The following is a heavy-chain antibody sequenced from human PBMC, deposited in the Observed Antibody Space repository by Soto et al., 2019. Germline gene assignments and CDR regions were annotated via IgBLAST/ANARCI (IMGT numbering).Heavy chain of an antibody. J-gene: IGHJ6*02. CDR2: ISNSGNTI. D-gene: IGHD5-12*01. CDR1: GFVFKNYE. Sequence: PGGSLRLSCVASGFVFKNYEMNWVRQAPGKGLEWISYISNSGNTIYVADSMRGRFTISRDNAKNSLLLQMNSLRADDTAVYYCARNIDNRDYYYGLDVWGQGNAVTVSS. V-gene: IGHV3-48*03. CDR3: ARNIDNRDYYYGLDV.